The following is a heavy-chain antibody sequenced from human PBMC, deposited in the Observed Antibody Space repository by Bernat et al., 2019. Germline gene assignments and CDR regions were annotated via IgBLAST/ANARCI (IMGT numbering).Heavy chain of an antibody. CDR2: LYSGGTT. V-gene: IGHV3-53*01. D-gene: IGHD6-13*01. J-gene: IGHJ4*02. Sequence: EVQLVESGGGVIQPGGSLRLSCAASGFTVSSNYMSWVRQAPGKGLEWVSNLYSGGTTFSADSVKGRFTISRDNSKNTLYLQMNSLRAEDTAVYYCARTGYSSSWFWGQGTLVTVSS. CDR3: ARTGYSSSWF. CDR1: GFTVSSNY.